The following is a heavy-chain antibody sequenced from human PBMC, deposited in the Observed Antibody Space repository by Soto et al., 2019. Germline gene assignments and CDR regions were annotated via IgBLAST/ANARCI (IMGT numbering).Heavy chain of an antibody. CDR2: IYYSGDT. J-gene: IGHJ6*03. V-gene: IGHV4-59*11. CDR3: ARRRRLPDYYYYYMDV. CDR1: GDSINNHF. D-gene: IGHD2-21*02. Sequence: SETLSLTCIVSGDSINNHFWSWIRQPPGKGLEWIGFIYYSGDTNYNPSLRGRVTISVDTSNSQFSLRLASVTAADTAVYFCARRRRLPDYYYYYMDVWGKGTTVTVSS.